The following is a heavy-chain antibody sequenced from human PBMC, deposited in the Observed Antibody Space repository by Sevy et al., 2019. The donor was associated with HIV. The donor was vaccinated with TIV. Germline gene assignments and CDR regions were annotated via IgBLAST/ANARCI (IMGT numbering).Heavy chain of an antibody. CDR3: AKAQAGYYDSSGSYGMDV. Sequence: GGSLRLSCAASGFTFSTYAMTWVRRAPGKGLEWVSAPSGNGYRTDYADSVKGRFTISRDTSKNTLYLQMNSLRAEDTAVYYCAKAQAGYYDSSGSYGMDVWGQGTTVTVSS. CDR1: GFTFSTYA. CDR2: PSGNGYRT. V-gene: IGHV3-23*01. J-gene: IGHJ6*02. D-gene: IGHD3-22*01.